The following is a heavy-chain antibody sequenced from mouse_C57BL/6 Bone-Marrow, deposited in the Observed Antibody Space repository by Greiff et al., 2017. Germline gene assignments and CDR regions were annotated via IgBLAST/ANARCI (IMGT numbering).Heavy chain of an antibody. CDR1: GYTFTDYN. V-gene: IGHV1-22*01. CDR3: ARWVITTVVADY. J-gene: IGHJ2*01. Sequence: VQLQQSGPELVKPGASVKMSCKASGYTFTDYNMHWVKQSHGKSLEWIGYINPNNGGTSYNQKFKGKATLTVNKSSSTAYMELRSLTSEDSAVYYCARWVITTVVADYWGQGTTLTVSS. CDR2: INPNNGGT. D-gene: IGHD1-1*01.